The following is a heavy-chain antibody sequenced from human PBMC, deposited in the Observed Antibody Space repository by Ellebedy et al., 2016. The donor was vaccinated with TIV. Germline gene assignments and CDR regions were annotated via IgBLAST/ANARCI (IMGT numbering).Heavy chain of an antibody. CDR2: INPNSGGT. V-gene: IGHV1-2*02. D-gene: IGHD1-26*01. CDR1: GYTLTELS. Sequence: ASVKVSXXVSGYTLTELSMHWVRQAPGQGLEWMGYINPNSGGTSYAQNFQGRVTMTTDTSISTFYMELTGLRSDDTAVYYCARDPPLGDSGTTFDYWGQGTLVTVSS. CDR3: ARDPPLGDSGTTFDY. J-gene: IGHJ4*02.